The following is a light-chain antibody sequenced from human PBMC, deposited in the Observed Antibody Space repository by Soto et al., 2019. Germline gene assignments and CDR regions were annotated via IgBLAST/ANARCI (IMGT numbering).Light chain of an antibody. V-gene: IGKV3D-20*02. CDR3: QQRSNWPLT. J-gene: IGKJ5*01. CDR1: QSVSSSY. CDR2: DAS. Sequence: EIVLTQSPGTLSLSPGERATLSCRASQSVSSSYLAWYQQKPGQAPRLLIYDASNRATGIPARFSGSGSGTDFTLTISRLEPEDFAVYYCQQRSNWPLTFGQGTRLEIK.